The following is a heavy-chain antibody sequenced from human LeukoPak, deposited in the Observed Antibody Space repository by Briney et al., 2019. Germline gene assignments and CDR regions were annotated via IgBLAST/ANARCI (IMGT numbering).Heavy chain of an antibody. CDR2: IKQDGSEK. J-gene: IGHJ5*02. CDR3: AGDGHRWAYSSSWSGFDP. CDR1: GFTFSSYW. D-gene: IGHD6-13*01. V-gene: IGHV3-7*01. Sequence: PGGSLRLAWAASGFTFSSYWMSWVRQAPGKGLEWVANIKQDGSEKYYGDSVKGRFTISRDNAKNSLYLQMNSLRAEDTAVYYCAGDGHRWAYSSSWSGFDPWGQGTLVTVSS.